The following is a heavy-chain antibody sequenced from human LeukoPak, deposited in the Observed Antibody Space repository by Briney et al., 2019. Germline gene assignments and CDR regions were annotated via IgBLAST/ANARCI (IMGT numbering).Heavy chain of an antibody. V-gene: IGHV4-59*12. Sequence: SSETLSLTCTVSGGSISSYYWSWIRQPPGKGLEWIGYIYYSGSTNYNPSLKSRVTISVDTSKNQFSLKLSSVTAADTAVYYCARKDPAMVSYYYYGMDVWGQGTTVTVSS. D-gene: IGHD5-18*01. J-gene: IGHJ6*02. CDR1: GGSISSYY. CDR2: IYYSGST. CDR3: ARKDPAMVSYYYYGMDV.